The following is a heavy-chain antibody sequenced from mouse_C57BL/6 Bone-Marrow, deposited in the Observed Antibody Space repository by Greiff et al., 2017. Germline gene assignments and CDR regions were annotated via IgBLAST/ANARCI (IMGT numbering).Heavy chain of an antibody. J-gene: IGHJ4*01. CDR3: ASSYYGSYYAMDY. V-gene: IGHV14-4*01. Sequence: VQLKQSGAELVRPGASVKLSCTASGFNIKDDYMHWVKQRPEQGLEWIGWIDPENGDTEYASKFQGKATITADTSSNTAYLQLSSLTSEDTAIYYCASSYYGSYYAMDYWGQGTSVTVSS. CDR2: IDPENGDT. D-gene: IGHD1-1*01. CDR1: GFNIKDDY.